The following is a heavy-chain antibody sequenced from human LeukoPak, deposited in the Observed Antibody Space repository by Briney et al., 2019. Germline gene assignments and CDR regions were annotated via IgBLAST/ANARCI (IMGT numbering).Heavy chain of an antibody. CDR2: IYHSGST. D-gene: IGHD4-17*01. CDR3: ARGTVKNYYYYYGMDV. V-gene: IGHV4-4*02. J-gene: IGHJ6*02. CDR1: GGSISSSNW. Sequence: KSSETLSLTCAVSGGSISSSNWWSWVRQPPGQGLEWIGEIYHSGSTNYNPSLKSRVTISVDKSKNQFSLKLSSVTAADTAVYYCARGTVKNYYYYYGMDVWGQGTTVTVSS.